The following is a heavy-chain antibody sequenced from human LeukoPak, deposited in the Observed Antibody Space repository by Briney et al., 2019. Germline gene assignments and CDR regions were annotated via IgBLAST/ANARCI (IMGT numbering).Heavy chain of an antibody. V-gene: IGHV1-69*04. D-gene: IGHD3-22*01. J-gene: IGHJ4*02. Sequence: GASVKVSCKASGGTFSSYAISWVRQAPGQGLEWMGRIIPILGIANYAQKFQGRVAITADKSTSTAYMELRSLRSDDTAVYYCARDVVYYYDSSGFYFDYWGQGTLVTVSS. CDR2: IIPILGIA. CDR1: GGTFSSYA. CDR3: ARDVVYYYDSSGFYFDY.